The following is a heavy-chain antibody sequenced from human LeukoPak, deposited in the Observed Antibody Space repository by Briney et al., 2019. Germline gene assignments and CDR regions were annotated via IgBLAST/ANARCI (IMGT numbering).Heavy chain of an antibody. CDR3: ARVVVIWYCYDSSGYYFDY. CDR2: ISSYNGNT. J-gene: IGHJ4*02. V-gene: IGHV1-18*01. CDR1: GYTFTSYC. Sequence: GSVTVTCTASGYTFTSYCFSCLRQPPARELVWMGWISSYNGNTNYKPKLQGRVTMTTDTSKSTVYMELRSLRSDDTAVYYCARVVVIWYCYDSSGYYFDYWGQGTLVTVSS. D-gene: IGHD3-22*01.